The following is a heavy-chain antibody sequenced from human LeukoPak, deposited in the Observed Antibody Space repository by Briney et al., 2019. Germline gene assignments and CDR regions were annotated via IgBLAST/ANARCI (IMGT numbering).Heavy chain of an antibody. J-gene: IGHJ5*02. CDR1: GGSISSYY. CDR2: IYTSGST. V-gene: IGHV4-4*07. Sequence: SETLSLTCTVSGGSISSYYWSWIRQPAGKGLEWIGRIYTSGSTNYNPSLKSRVTMSVDTSKNQFSLKLSSVTAADTAVYYCAREARIAAVNNWFDPWGQGTLVTVSS. CDR3: AREARIAAVNNWFDP. D-gene: IGHD6-13*01.